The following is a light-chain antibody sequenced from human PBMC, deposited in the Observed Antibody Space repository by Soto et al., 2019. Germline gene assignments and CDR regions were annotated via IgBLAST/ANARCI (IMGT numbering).Light chain of an antibody. Sequence: DIQMTQSPSSLSASVGYRVTITCRASQTISSYLSWYQQKLGKAPKLLIYAASSLQSGVPSRFSGSGFGTGFTLTISSLPPEDFATYYCQQSYSIPYTFGQGTKLEIK. CDR3: QQSYSIPYT. CDR1: QTISSY. J-gene: IGKJ2*01. V-gene: IGKV1-39*01. CDR2: AAS.